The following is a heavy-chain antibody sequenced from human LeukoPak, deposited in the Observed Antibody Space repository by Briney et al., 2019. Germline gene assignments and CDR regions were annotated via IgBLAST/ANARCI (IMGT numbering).Heavy chain of an antibody. CDR1: X. CDR3: XXXXXXXXXXYXXXXY. Sequence: XXXXVRQAPGXGLXWVSRINSDGSSTSYAASVKGRFTISRDNAKXTLYMQMNSLRAEDTAVYYXXXXXXXXXXXYXXXXYWGQGXLXTVSS. V-gene: IGHV3-74*01. CDR2: INSDGSST. J-gene: IGHJ4*02.